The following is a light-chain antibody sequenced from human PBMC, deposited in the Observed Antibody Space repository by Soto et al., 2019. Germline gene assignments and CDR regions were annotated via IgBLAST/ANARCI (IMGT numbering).Light chain of an antibody. J-gene: IGKJ5*01. V-gene: IGKV3-11*01. Sequence: EVVLTQSPVPLSLSPGERATLSCRASQSFRGLLAWYQQKPGQAPRLLIYDAYNRATGIPPRFSGSGSGTDFTLTISSLEPEDSAVYYCQPRHMWPITFGHGTRLESK. CDR1: QSFRGL. CDR2: DAY. CDR3: QPRHMWPIT.